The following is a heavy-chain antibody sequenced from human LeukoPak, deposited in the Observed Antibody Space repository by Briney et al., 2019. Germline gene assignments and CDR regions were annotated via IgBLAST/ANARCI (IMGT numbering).Heavy chain of an antibody. CDR2: ISYGGDNT. D-gene: IGHD4-17*01. CDR1: GFTFTDYA. J-gene: IGHJ4*02. CDR3: AKDPHPYGDSVGGYHFDY. Sequence: GGSLRLSCAASGFTFTDYAMNWVRQAPGKGLEWVSGISYGGDNTYYADSVKGRFTISRDNPRNTLNLALNSLRAEDTAVYYCAKDPHPYGDSVGGYHFDYWGQGSLVTVSS. V-gene: IGHV3-23*01.